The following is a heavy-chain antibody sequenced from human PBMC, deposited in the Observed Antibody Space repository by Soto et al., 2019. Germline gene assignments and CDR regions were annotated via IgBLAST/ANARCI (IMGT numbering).Heavy chain of an antibody. Sequence: GGSLRLSCAASGFTVSSNYMSWVRQAPGKGLEWVSVIYSGGSTYYADSVKGRFTISRDNSKNTLYLQMNSLRAEDTAVYYCDRGGRYDYFDYWGQGTLVTVSS. V-gene: IGHV3-53*01. CDR3: DRGGRYDYFDY. D-gene: IGHD1-26*01. CDR1: GFTVSSNY. CDR2: IYSGGST. J-gene: IGHJ4*02.